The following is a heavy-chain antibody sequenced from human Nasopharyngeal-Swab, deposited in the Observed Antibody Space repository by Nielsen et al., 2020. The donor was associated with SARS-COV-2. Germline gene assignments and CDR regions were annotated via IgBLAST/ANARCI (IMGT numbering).Heavy chain of an antibody. CDR2: ISYDGSNK. J-gene: IGHJ4*02. Sequence: GGSLRLSCAASGFTFSSYGMHWVRQAPGKGLEWVAVISYDGSNKYYADSVKGRFTISRDNSKNTLYLQMNSLRAEDTAVYYCAARFGELYLDYWGQGTLVTV. CDR3: AARFGELYLDY. V-gene: IGHV3-30*03. D-gene: IGHD3-10*01. CDR1: GFTFSSYG.